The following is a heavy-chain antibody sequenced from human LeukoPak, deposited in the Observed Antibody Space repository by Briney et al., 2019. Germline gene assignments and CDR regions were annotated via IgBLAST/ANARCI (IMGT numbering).Heavy chain of an antibody. J-gene: IGHJ4*02. Sequence: ASVKVSCKASGYTFSSSAMNWVRQAPGQGLEWMGWINTNTGNPTYAQGFTGRFVFSLDTSVSTAYLQINSLKAEDTAVYYCARDQLVATFDYWGQGTLVTVSS. D-gene: IGHD5-12*01. V-gene: IGHV7-4-1*02. CDR1: GYTFSSSA. CDR3: ARDQLVATFDY. CDR2: INTNTGNP.